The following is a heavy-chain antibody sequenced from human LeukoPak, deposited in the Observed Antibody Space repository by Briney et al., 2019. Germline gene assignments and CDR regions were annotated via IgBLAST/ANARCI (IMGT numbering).Heavy chain of an antibody. CDR1: GYTFTSYG. D-gene: IGHD4-17*01. J-gene: IGHJ6*02. CDR2: ISAYNGNT. V-gene: IGHV1-18*01. CDR3: ARADGTPYGDYYYYYGMDV. Sequence: ASVKVSCKASGYTFTSYGISWVRQAPRQGLEWMGWISAYNGNTNYAQKLQGRVTMATDTSTSTAYMELRSLRSDDTAVYYCARADGTPYGDYYYYYGMDVWGQGTTVTVSS.